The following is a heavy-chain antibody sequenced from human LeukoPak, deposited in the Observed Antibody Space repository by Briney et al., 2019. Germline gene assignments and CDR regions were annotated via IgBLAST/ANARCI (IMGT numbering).Heavy chain of an antibody. CDR2: ISYDGRNK. V-gene: IGHV3-30*04. D-gene: IGHD5-18*01. CDR3: ARVASAQLWYNWFDP. CDR1: GFTFGSYA. Sequence: PRRSLRLSCAASGFTFGSYAMHWVRRAPGEGLEWVSFISYDGRNKYRADSVKGRFTISRDNSKDTLYLQMNSLRAEDTAVYYCARVASAQLWYNWFDPWSQGTQVTVSS. J-gene: IGHJ5*02.